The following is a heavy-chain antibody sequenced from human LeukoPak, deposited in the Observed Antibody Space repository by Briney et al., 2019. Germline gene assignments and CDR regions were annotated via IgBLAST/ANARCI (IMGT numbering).Heavy chain of an antibody. D-gene: IGHD2-2*01. CDR2: MYSGGNT. CDR1: GFTVSSNY. Sequence: GGSLRLSCAASGFTVSSNYMSWVRQAPGKGLEWVSVMYSGGNTYYADSVKGRFTISRDNSKNTLHLQMNSLRAEDTAVYYCARNCSSTTCYRFWGQGTLATVSS. CDR3: ARNCSSTTCYRF. J-gene: IGHJ4*02. V-gene: IGHV3-53*05.